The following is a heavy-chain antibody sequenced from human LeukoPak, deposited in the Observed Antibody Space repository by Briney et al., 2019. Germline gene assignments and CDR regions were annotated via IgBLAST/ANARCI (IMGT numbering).Heavy chain of an antibody. CDR1: GFTVTSNS. Sequence: RGSLRLSCAASGFTVTSNSMSCVRQAPGGGLEWVSHVYSGGSTYYADSVKGRFTISSDNSKNTLYLQMNSLRAEDAAVYYCAIVTPGWFGEFYFDYWGQGTLVTVSS. V-gene: IGHV3-53*01. J-gene: IGHJ4*02. D-gene: IGHD3-10*01. CDR3: AIVTPGWFGEFYFDY. CDR2: VYSGGST.